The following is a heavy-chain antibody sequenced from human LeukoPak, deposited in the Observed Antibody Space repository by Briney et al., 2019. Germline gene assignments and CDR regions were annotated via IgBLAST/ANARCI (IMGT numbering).Heavy chain of an antibody. CDR3: ARTRIAAAGTYYFDY. CDR2: IYSGGST. CDR1: GFTVSSNY. V-gene: IGHV3-66*01. J-gene: IGHJ4*02. D-gene: IGHD6-13*01. Sequence: AGGSLRLSCAASGFTVSSNYMSWVRQAPGKGLEWVSVIYSGGSTYYADSVKGRFTISRDNSKNTLYLQMNSLRAEDTAVYYCARTRIAAAGTYYFDYWGQGTLVTVSS.